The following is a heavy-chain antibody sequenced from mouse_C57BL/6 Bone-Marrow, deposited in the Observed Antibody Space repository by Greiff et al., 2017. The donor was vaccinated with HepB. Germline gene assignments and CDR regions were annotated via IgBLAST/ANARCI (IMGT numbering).Heavy chain of an antibody. CDR1: GYTFTSYW. CDR2: IYPGSGST. D-gene: IGHD2-3*01. CDR3: ASEGGYDGYFRLAY. V-gene: IGHV1-55*01. Sequence: VQLQQPGAELVKPGASVKMSCKASGYTFTSYWITWVKQRPGQGLEWIGDIYPGSGSTNYNEKFKSKATLTVDTSSSTAYMQLSSLTSEDSAVYYCASEGGYDGYFRLAYWGQGTLVTVSA. J-gene: IGHJ3*01.